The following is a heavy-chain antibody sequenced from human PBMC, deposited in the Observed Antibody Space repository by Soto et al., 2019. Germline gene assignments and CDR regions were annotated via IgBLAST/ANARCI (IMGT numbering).Heavy chain of an antibody. V-gene: IGHV3-23*01. J-gene: IGHJ5*02. CDR1: GFSFSSCA. Sequence: GRSMRLSCAASGFSFSSCAMSWVPQAPGKWLEWVSAISGSGGSTYYADSVKGRFTISRDNSKNTLYLQMNRLRAEDTAVYYCAKIQRIIVVVPAAIDWFDPWGQGTLVTSPQ. D-gene: IGHD2-2*01. CDR2: ISGSGGST. CDR3: AKIQRIIVVVPAAIDWFDP.